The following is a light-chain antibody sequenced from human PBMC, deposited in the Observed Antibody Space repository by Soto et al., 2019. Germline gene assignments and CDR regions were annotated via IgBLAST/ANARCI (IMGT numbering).Light chain of an antibody. V-gene: IGLV2-8*01. Sequence: QSALTQPPSASGSSGQSVTISCAGTSSDVGGYNSVSWYQQYPGKVPKLIIYEVSKRPSGVPDRFSGSKSGSTASLTVSGLQAEDEADYYCSSYAVTNIFVFGTGTKVTVL. J-gene: IGLJ1*01. CDR2: EVS. CDR1: SSDVGGYNS. CDR3: SSYAVTNIFV.